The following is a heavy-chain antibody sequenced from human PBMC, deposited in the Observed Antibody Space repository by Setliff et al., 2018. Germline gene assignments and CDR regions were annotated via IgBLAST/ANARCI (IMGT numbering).Heavy chain of an antibody. CDR1: GFTFSNYA. CDR2: ISGSGAI. V-gene: IGHV3-23*01. Sequence: GGSLRLSCAASGFTFSNYAMSWVRQAPGEGLEWVSAISGSGAISYADSVKGRFTVSRDNSKNTLYLQMNGLRGEDTAVYYCAKDTGYYFDYWGQGTLVTVSS. CDR3: AKDTGYYFDY. D-gene: IGHD4-4*01. J-gene: IGHJ4*02.